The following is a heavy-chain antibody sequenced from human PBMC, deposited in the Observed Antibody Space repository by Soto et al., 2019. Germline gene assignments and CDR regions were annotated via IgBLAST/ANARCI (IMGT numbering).Heavy chain of an antibody. J-gene: IGHJ3*02. V-gene: IGHV1-2*04. CDR2: INPNSGGT. CDR3: ARGQWLLPVDIAAFDI. CDR1: GYTFTGYY. D-gene: IGHD6-19*01. Sequence: QVQLVQSGAEVKKPGASVKVSCKASGYTFTGYYMHWVRQAPGQGLEWLGWINPNSGGTNYAQKFQGWVTMTRDTSISTAYMELSRQRSDDTAVYYCARGQWLLPVDIAAFDIWGPGTMVTVSS.